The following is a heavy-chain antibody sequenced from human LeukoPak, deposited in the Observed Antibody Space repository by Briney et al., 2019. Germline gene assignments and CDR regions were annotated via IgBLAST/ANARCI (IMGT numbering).Heavy chain of an antibody. Sequence: SETLSLTCTVSGGSVSSYYWSWVRQPAGKGLEWIGRGFVTGSPNYSPSLKSRVTISLDASKKQLSLRLTSVTAADTAVYYCVRDYSSGWPMTYYNPFIDLWGKGTTVTVSS. CDR2: GFVTGSP. CDR1: GGSVSSYY. J-gene: IGHJ6*03. CDR3: VRDYSSGWPMTYYNPFIDL. V-gene: IGHV4-4*07. D-gene: IGHD6-19*01.